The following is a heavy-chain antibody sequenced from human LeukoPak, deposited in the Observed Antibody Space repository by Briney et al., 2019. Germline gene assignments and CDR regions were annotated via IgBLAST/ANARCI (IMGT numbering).Heavy chain of an antibody. D-gene: IGHD4-23*01. V-gene: IGHV3-74*01. CDR2: INSDGSRT. CDR1: GFTFSTYW. CDR3: ARLRRYGGNWAFDY. J-gene: IGHJ4*02. Sequence: GGSLRLSCAASGFTFSTYWMHWVRQAPGKGLVWVSRINSDGSRTTYADSVKGRFTISRDNAKNTLYLQMNSLRTEDTAVYYCARLRRYGGNWAFDYWGQGTLVTVSS.